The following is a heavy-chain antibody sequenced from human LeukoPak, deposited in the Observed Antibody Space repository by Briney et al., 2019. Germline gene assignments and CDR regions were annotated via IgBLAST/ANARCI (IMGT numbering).Heavy chain of an antibody. Sequence: GESLRLSCAASGFNFNNFAMSWVRQAPGKGPEWLSAMTGPADTTYYAESVKGRFTISRDYSKSMVYLQMTSLRVEDTAIYYCAKGAEIDHWGQGTLVTVSS. CDR3: AKGAEIDH. J-gene: IGHJ4*02. CDR1: GFNFNNFA. V-gene: IGHV3-23*01. CDR2: MTGPADTT.